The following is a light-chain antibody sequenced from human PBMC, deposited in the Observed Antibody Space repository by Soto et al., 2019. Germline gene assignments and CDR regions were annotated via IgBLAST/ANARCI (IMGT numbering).Light chain of an antibody. V-gene: IGKV3-15*01. CDR1: QSISNK. Sequence: DIEMAPAPAPPPVSPRERATPSCQASQSISNKLAWYQKKPAQAPRLIXYGASTRATGIPARFSGSGSGTDLTLTISSLQTEDVATYYCQKYNSAPLWTFGQGTKVDIK. J-gene: IGKJ1*01. CDR2: GAS. CDR3: QKYNSAPLWT.